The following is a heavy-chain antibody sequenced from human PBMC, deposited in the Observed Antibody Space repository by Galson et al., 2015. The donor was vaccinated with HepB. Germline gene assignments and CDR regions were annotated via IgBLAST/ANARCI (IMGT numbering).Heavy chain of an antibody. CDR3: ARGYSGYDTIDY. CDR2: FHSATNTI. V-gene: IGHV3-48*01. CDR1: GFTFSSYS. D-gene: IGHD5-12*01. Sequence: SLRLSCAASGFTFSSYSMNWVRLPPGKGLEWVSYFHSATNTIYYADSVKGRFTISRDNARNSLYLQMNSLRAEDTAVYYCARGYSGYDTIDYWGQGTLVAVSS. J-gene: IGHJ4*02.